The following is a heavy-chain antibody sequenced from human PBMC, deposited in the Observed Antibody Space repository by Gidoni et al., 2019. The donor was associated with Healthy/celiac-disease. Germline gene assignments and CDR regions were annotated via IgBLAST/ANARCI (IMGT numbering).Heavy chain of an antibody. J-gene: IGHJ5*02. CDR2: IIPIFGTA. D-gene: IGHD2-15*01. V-gene: IGHV1-69*01. CDR3: ARGALGYCSGGSCYPNWFDP. CDR1: GGTFSSYA. Sequence: AVKKPGSSVKLSCKASGGTFSSYAISWVRQAPGQGLEWMGGIIPIFGTANYAQKFQGRVTITADESTSTAYMELSSLRSEDTAVYYCARGALGYCSGGSCYPNWFDPWGQGTLVTVSS.